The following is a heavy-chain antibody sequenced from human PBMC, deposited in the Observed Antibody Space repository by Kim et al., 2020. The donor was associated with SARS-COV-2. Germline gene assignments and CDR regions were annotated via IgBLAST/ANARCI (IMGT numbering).Heavy chain of an antibody. D-gene: IGHD3-10*01. CDR2: ISSSSSYI. Sequence: GGSLRLSCAASGFTFSSYSMNWVRQAPGKGLEWVSSISSSSSYIYYADSVKGRFTISRDNAKNSLYLQMNSLRAEDTAVYYCARGGSGRSHNAFDYWGQGTLVTVSS. CDR3: ARGGSGRSHNAFDY. J-gene: IGHJ4*02. V-gene: IGHV3-21*01. CDR1: GFTFSSYS.